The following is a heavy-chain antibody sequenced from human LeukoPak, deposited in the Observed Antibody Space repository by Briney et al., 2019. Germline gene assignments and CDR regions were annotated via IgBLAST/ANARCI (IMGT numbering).Heavy chain of an antibody. Sequence: GSLRLSCVASGFTFSTYWMSLVRPAPGRGLEWVANIKQDGSAKDYVDSVKGRFTISRDNAKNSLYLQMNSLRAEDTALYYCARGSTAAANFDFWGQGILVSVSS. CDR1: GFTFSTYW. CDR3: ARGSTAAANFDF. V-gene: IGHV3-7*01. J-gene: IGHJ4*02. D-gene: IGHD2-2*01. CDR2: IKQDGSAK.